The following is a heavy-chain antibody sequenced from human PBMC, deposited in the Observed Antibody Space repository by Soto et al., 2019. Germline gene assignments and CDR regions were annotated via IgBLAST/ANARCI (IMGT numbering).Heavy chain of an antibody. CDR2: ISAHNGNT. D-gene: IGHD1-1*01. V-gene: IGHV1-18*01. Sequence: QVHLVQSGAEVKKPGASVKVSCKGSGYTFTTYGITWVRQAPGQGLEWMGWISAHNGNTNYAQKTQGRVTVTRDTSKSTAYMELRSLRSDDTAVYYCARGRYGDYWGQGALVTVSS. CDR1: GYTFTTYG. J-gene: IGHJ4*02. CDR3: ARGRYGDY.